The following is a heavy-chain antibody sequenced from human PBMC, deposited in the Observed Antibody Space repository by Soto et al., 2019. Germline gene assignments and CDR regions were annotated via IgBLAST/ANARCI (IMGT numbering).Heavy chain of an antibody. J-gene: IGHJ5*02. CDR1: GGTLSSYT. V-gene: IGHV1-69*04. D-gene: IGHD5-12*01. Sequence: SVKVSCKASGGTLSSYTISWVRQAPGEGLEWMGRIIPILGIANYAQKFQGRVTITADKSTSTAYMELSSLRSEDTAVYYCARDIRGYSGYDSAPNWFDPWGQGTLVTVSS. CDR2: IIPILGIA. CDR3: ARDIRGYSGYDSAPNWFDP.